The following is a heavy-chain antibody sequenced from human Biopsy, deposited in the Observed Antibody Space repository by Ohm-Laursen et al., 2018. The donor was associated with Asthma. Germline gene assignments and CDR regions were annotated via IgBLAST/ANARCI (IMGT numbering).Heavy chain of an antibody. Sequence: SSETASRKNLGGTFNTYVIGRERRGPGQGHLWQGGITSDFSTTTCPQKFQDRVTITADDSTSTVYMELSSLRSEDTVVYYCARKAGSCISRTCYSLDFWGQGTLVTVSS. J-gene: IGHJ4*02. CDR3: ARKAGSCISRTCYSLDF. V-gene: IGHV1-69*19. D-gene: IGHD2-2*01. CDR1: GGTFNTYV. CDR2: ITSDFSTT.